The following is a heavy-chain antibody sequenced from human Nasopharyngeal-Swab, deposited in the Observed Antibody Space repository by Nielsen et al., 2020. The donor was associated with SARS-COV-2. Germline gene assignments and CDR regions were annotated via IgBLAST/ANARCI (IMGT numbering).Heavy chain of an antibody. CDR3: TTLHRTGWF. V-gene: IGHV3-15*01. CDR1: GFVFSSVW. Sequence: GARRLSSAASGFVFSSVWMSWVRQAPGKGLEWVGRIKRKADGGTVEYATAVRGRFSISRDDSRNTLFLQMNRLKTEDTAVYYCTTLHRTGWFWGQGTLVTVSS. J-gene: IGHJ4*02. D-gene: IGHD6-19*01. CDR2: IKRKADGGTV.